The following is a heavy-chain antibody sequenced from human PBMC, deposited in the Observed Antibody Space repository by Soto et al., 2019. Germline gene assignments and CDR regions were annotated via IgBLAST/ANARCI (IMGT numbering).Heavy chain of an antibody. V-gene: IGHV1-69*01. CDR1: GGTFSSYA. CDR3: ARAGRFGMGNYYYYYSGMDV. J-gene: IGHJ6*02. Sequence: SVKVSCKASGGTFSSYAISWVRQATGQGLEWMGGIIPIFGTANYAQKFQGRVTITADESTSTAYMELSSLRSEDTAVYYCARAGRFGMGNYYYYYSGMDVWGQGTTVTVSS. D-gene: IGHD7-27*01. CDR2: IIPIFGTA.